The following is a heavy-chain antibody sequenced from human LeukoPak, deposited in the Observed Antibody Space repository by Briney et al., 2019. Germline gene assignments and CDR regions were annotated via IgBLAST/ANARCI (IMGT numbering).Heavy chain of an antibody. CDR1: VFTFTVYY. D-gene: IGHD4-23*01. CDR2: ISSSGSTI. Sequence: PGGCLRLSCAAPVFTFTVYYMSCIPHAPGKGREWVSYISSSGSTIYYADSVKGRFAISRDNAKNSLYLQMNSLRAEDTAVYYCARDYGGNTFDYWGQGTLVTVSS. CDR3: ARDYGGNTFDY. J-gene: IGHJ4*02. V-gene: IGHV3-11*01.